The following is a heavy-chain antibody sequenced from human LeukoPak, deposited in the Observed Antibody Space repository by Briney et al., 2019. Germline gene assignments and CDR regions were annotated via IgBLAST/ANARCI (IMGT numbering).Heavy chain of an antibody. J-gene: IGHJ4*02. Sequence: ASVKVSCKASGGTFSSYAISWVRQAPGQGREWMGGIIPIFGTANYAQKFQGRVTITADESTSTAYMELSSLRSEDTAVYYCATPIGELLPIVWGQGTLVTVSS. CDR1: GGTFSSYA. V-gene: IGHV1-69*01. D-gene: IGHD1-26*01. CDR2: IIPIFGTA. CDR3: ATPIGELLPIV.